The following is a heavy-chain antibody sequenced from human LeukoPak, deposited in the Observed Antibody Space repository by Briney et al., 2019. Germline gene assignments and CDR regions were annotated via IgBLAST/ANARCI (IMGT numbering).Heavy chain of an antibody. CDR3: AKGYYYDISGYFIPVK. CDR2: ISGSGGST. Sequence: GGSLRLSCAASGFTFSSYAMSWVRQAPGKGLEWVSTISGSGGSTYYADSVKGRFTISRDNSKNTLYLQMNSLRAEDTAVYYCAKGYYYDISGYFIPVKRGQWTLVTVSS. CDR1: GFTFSSYA. D-gene: IGHD3-22*01. J-gene: IGHJ1*01. V-gene: IGHV3-23*01.